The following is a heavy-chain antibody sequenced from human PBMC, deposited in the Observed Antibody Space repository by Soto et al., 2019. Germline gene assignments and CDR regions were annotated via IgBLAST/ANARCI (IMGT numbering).Heavy chain of an antibody. CDR1: GFSLSTSGVG. D-gene: IGHD3-9*01. Sequence: QITLKESGPTLVRPTQTLTLTCAFSGFSLSTSGVGVGWIRQPPGKALEWLAVFYWDYSNHYSPSLRSRLTITTDTSKSQVVFTITNMDPLDTDTYCCAHKGPEDWPLDYWGQGTLVTVYS. J-gene: IGHJ4*02. CDR2: FYWDYSN. V-gene: IGHV2-5*02. CDR3: AHKGPEDWPLDY.